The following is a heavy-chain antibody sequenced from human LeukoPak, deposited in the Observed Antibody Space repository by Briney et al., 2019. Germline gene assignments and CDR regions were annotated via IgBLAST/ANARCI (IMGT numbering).Heavy chain of an antibody. CDR1: GGSISSYY. CDR2: IYYSGST. D-gene: IGHD3-10*01. J-gene: IGHJ2*01. CDR3: ARIDGFQSIMVRGVIIGESYWYFDL. Sequence: SETLSLTCTVSGGSISSYYWSWIRQPPGKGLEWIGYIYYSGSTNYNPSLKSRVTISVDTSKNQFSLKLSSVTAADTAVYYCARIDGFQSIMVRGVIIGESYWYFDLWGRGTLDTVSS. V-gene: IGHV4-59*01.